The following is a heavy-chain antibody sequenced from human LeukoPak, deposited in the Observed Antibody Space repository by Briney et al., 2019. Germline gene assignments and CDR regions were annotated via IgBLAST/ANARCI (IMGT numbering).Heavy chain of an antibody. V-gene: IGHV4-59*01. CDR3: ARGVEYSSSSGLGY. J-gene: IGHJ4*02. CDR2: IYYSGST. D-gene: IGHD6-6*01. Sequence: PSETLSLTCTVSGGSISSYYWSWIRQPPGRGLEWIWYIYYSGSTNYNPSLKSRVTISVDTSMNQFSLKLSSVTAADTAVYYCARGVEYSSSSGLGYWGQGTLVTVSS. CDR1: GGSISSYY.